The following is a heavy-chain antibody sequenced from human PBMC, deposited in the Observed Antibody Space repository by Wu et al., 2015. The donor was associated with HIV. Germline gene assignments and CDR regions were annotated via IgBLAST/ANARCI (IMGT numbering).Heavy chain of an antibody. D-gene: IGHD5-12*01. CDR2: INPNSGGT. Sequence: QVQLVQSGAEVKKPGASVKVSCKASGYTFTGYYMHWVRQAPGQGLEWMGWINPNSGGTNYAQKFQGRVTMTRDTSISTAYMELSRLRSDDTAVYYCARDLIHRDIVATMIYYGMDVVGPRDYCHR. CDR3: ARDLIHRDIVATMIYYGMDV. CDR1: GYTFTGYY. J-gene: IGHJ6*02. V-gene: IGHV1-2*02.